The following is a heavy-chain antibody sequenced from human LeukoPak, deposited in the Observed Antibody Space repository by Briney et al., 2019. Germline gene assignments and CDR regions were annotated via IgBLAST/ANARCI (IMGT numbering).Heavy chain of an antibody. Sequence: GGSLRLSCAASGFTFSSYGMHWVRQAPGKGLEWVAVISYDGSNKYYADSVKGRFTISRDNSKNTLYLQMNSLRAEDTAVYYCARERGHIAAAEHWGQGTLVTVSS. CDR2: ISYDGSNK. CDR3: ARERGHIAAAEH. J-gene: IGHJ1*01. CDR1: GFTFSSYG. D-gene: IGHD6-13*01. V-gene: IGHV3-30*19.